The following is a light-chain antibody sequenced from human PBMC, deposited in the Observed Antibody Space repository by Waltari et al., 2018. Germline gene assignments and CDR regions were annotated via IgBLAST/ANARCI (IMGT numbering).Light chain of an antibody. Sequence: IVXXXSPLSLPVTXGEPASISXRSSQSLLHSNGYNYLDWYLQKPGQPPQLLIYLASTRASGVXXXFSGSGXGTDFTLRXXXVEAEXXXVXYCMQALQANTFXXXTKLEXK. CDR2: LAS. V-gene: IGKV2-28*01. CDR3: MQALQANT. J-gene: IGKJ2*01. CDR1: QSLLHSNGYNY.